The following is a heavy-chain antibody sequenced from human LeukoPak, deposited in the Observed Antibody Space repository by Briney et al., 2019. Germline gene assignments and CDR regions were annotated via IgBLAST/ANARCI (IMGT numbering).Heavy chain of an antibody. J-gene: IGHJ4*02. Sequence: PGGSLRLSCAASGFTFSNAWMSWVRQAPGKGLEWVSAISGSGGSTYYADSVKGRFTISRDNSKNTLYLQMNSLRAEDTAIYYCAKEGNGGYSYGYDYWGQGTLVTVSS. CDR2: ISGSGGST. V-gene: IGHV3-23*01. CDR1: GFTFSNAW. CDR3: AKEGNGGYSYGYDY. D-gene: IGHD5-18*01.